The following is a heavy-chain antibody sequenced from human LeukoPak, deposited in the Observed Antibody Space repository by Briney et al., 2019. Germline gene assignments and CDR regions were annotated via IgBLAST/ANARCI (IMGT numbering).Heavy chain of an antibody. V-gene: IGHV4-59*01. D-gene: IGHD7-27*01. Sequence: SETLSLTCTVSGGSIRSYYWSWIRQPPGKGLEWVGYIYNNEDISYNPSLKSRVTISLDTSKNQFSLKLRSVTAADTAVYYCASSMYMGNFDYWGQGTLVTVSS. CDR3: ASSMYMGNFDY. J-gene: IGHJ4*02. CDR2: IYNNEDI. CDR1: GGSIRSYY.